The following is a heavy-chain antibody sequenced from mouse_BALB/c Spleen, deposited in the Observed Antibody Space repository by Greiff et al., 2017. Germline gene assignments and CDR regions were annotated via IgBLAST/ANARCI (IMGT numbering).Heavy chain of an antibody. Sequence: QVQLQQPGAELVKPGASVKLSCKASGYTFTSYWMHWVKQRPGQGLEWIGEINPSNGRTNYNEKFKSKATLTVDKSSSTAYMQLSSLTSEDSAVYYCVYGSSNSDVWGAGTTVTVSS. CDR1: GYTFTSYW. CDR3: VYGSSNSDV. D-gene: IGHD1-1*01. CDR2: INPSNGRT. V-gene: IGHV1S81*02. J-gene: IGHJ1*01.